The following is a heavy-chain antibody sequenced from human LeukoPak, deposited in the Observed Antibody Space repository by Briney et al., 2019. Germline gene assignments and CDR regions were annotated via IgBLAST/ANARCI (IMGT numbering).Heavy chain of an antibody. Sequence: GGSLRLSCAASGFTFSSYSMNWVRQAPGKGLEWVSYISSSSSTIYYADSAKGRFTISRDNAKNSLYLQMNSLRDEDTAVYYCARTFYGGNSRGFDYWGQGTLVTVSS. CDR2: ISSSSSTI. D-gene: IGHD4-23*01. CDR3: ARTFYGGNSRGFDY. J-gene: IGHJ4*02. V-gene: IGHV3-48*02. CDR1: GFTFSSYS.